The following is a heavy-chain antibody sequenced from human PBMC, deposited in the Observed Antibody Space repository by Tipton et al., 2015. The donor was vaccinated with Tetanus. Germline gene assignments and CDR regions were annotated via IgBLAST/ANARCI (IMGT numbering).Heavy chain of an antibody. J-gene: IGHJ6*02. Sequence: SLRLSCAASGFTFSNAWMNWVRQAPGKGLEWVGRIKSKTDGGTTDYAAPVKGRFTISRDDSKNTLYLQMNSLKTEDTAVYYCTTGMGLAQYYYYYGMDVWGQGTTVTVSS. V-gene: IGHV3-15*07. CDR2: IKSKTDGGTT. CDR3: TTGMGLAQYYYYYGMDV. D-gene: IGHD6-19*01. CDR1: GFTFSNAW.